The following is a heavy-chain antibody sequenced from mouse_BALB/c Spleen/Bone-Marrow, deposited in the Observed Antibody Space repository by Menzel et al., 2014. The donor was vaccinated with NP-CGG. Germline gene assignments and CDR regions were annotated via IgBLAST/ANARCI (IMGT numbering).Heavy chain of an antibody. Sequence: EVKLQESGGGLVQPGGSLRLSCATSGFTFTDYYMSWVRQPPGKALEWLGFIRNKANGYTTEYSASVKGRFTISRDNSQSILDLQMNTLRAEDSATYYCAREDYYAMDYWGQGTSVTVSS. V-gene: IGHV7-3*02. CDR1: GFTFTDYY. CDR2: IRNKANGYTT. J-gene: IGHJ4*01. CDR3: AREDYYAMDY.